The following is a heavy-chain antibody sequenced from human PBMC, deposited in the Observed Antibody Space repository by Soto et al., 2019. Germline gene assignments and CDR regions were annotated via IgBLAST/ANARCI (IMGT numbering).Heavy chain of an antibody. J-gene: IGHJ5*02. V-gene: IGHV4-31*03. CDR3: ARGSSGAAAGRVDP. CDR2: IYYSGST. Sequence: SETLSLTCTVSGGSISSGGYYWSWIRQHPGKGLEWIGYIYYSGSTYYNPSLKSRVTISVDTSKNQFSLKLSSVTAADTAVYYCARGSSGAAAGRVDPWGQGTLVTVSS. CDR1: GGSISSGGYY. D-gene: IGHD6-13*01.